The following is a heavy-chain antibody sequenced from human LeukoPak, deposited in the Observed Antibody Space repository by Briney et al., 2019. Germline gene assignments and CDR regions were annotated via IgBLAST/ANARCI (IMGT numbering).Heavy chain of an antibody. CDR2: ISYDGSNK. J-gene: IGHJ4*02. CDR1: GFTFSSYA. D-gene: IGHD7-27*01. Sequence: PERSLRLSCAASGFTFSSYAMHWVRQAPGKGLEWVAVISYDGSNKYYADSVKGRFTISRDNSKNTLYLQMNSLRAEDTAVYYCARDLGYWGQGTLVTVSS. CDR3: ARDLGY. V-gene: IGHV3-30-3*01.